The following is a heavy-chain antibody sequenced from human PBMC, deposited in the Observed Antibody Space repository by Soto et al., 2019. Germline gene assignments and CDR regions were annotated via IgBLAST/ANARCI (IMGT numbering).Heavy chain of an antibody. V-gene: IGHV4-39*01. CDR1: GGSISSSSYY. CDR3: ARLGCSGGSCYPFSYMDV. Sequence: QLQLQESGPGLVKPSETLSLTCTVSGGSISSSSYYWGWIRQPPGKGLEWIGSIYYSGSTYYNPSLKSRVTISVDTSKNQFSLKLSSVTAADTAVYYCARLGCSGGSCYPFSYMDVWGKGTTVTVSS. D-gene: IGHD2-15*01. J-gene: IGHJ6*03. CDR2: IYYSGST.